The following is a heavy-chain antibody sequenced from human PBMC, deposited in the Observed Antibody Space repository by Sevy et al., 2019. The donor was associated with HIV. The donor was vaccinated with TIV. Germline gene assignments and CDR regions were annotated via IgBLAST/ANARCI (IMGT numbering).Heavy chain of an antibody. D-gene: IGHD2-8*01. V-gene: IGHV3-48*02. CDR3: ARDARPDIVLIRGYYYYGMDV. Sequence: GGSLRLSCAASGFTFSSYSMNWVRQAPGKGLEWVSYISSSSSTIYYADSVKGRFTISRDNAKNSLYLQMNSLRDEDTDVYYCARDARPDIVLIRGYYYYGMDVWGQGTTVTVSS. CDR1: GFTFSSYS. J-gene: IGHJ6*02. CDR2: ISSSSSTI.